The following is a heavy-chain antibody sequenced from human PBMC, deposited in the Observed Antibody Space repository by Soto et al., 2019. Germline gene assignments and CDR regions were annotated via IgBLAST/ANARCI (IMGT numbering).Heavy chain of an antibody. CDR2: ISYDGSNK. D-gene: IGHD6-19*01. CDR3: ARPTRGYSGGWYPFDY. V-gene: IGHV3-30-3*01. J-gene: IGHJ4*02. CDR1: GFTFSSYA. Sequence: GGSLRLSCAASGFTFSSYAMHWVRQAPGKGLEWVAVISYDGSNKYYADSVKGRFTISRDNSKNTLYLQMNSLRAEDTAVYYCARPTRGYSGGWYPFDYWGQGTLVTVSS.